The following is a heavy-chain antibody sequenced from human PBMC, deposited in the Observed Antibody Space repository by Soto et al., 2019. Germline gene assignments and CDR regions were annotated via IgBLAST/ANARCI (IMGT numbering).Heavy chain of an antibody. V-gene: IGHV3-53*01. CDR2: IYSGGST. CDR3: ARPARIAVAGTEFDY. J-gene: IGHJ4*02. D-gene: IGHD6-19*01. CDR1: VFTFSSNY. Sequence: PGGALRLSCAASVFTFSSNYMSWFRQAPGKGLEWVSGIYSGGSTYYADSVKGRFTISADKSISTAYLQSSSLKASDTAMYYCARPARIAVAGTEFDYWGQGTLVTVSS.